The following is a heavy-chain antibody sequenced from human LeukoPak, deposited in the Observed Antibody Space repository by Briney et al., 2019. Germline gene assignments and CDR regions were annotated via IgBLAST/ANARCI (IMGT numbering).Heavy chain of an antibody. CDR3: ARAKGVGVLG. V-gene: IGHV4-30-4*08. Sequence: SETLSRTCTVSGGSISSVDYYWSWIRQPPGKGLEWIGYIDDSCSTYYNPSLKSRISISVHTSKSQFSLKLSSVTAADTGVYYCARAKGVGVLGWGQGTLVTVSS. CDR1: GGSISSVDYY. CDR2: IDDSCST. J-gene: IGHJ4*02. D-gene: IGHD1-26*01.